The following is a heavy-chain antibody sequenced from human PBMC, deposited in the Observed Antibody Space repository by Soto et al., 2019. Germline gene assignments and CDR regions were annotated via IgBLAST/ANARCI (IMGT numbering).Heavy chain of an antibody. Sequence: LRLSCAASGFTFSSYWMSWVGQAPGKGLEWVANIKQDGSEKYYVDSVKGRFTISRDNAKNSLYLQMNSLRAEDTAVYYCARDGSYYYDSSGYPALDYWGQGTLVTVSS. J-gene: IGHJ4*02. V-gene: IGHV3-7*01. CDR3: ARDGSYYYDSSGYPALDY. CDR2: IKQDGSEK. D-gene: IGHD3-22*01. CDR1: GFTFSSYW.